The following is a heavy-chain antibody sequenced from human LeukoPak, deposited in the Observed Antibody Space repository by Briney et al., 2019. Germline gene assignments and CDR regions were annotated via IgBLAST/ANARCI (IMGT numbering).Heavy chain of an antibody. Sequence: GGSLRLSCAASGFTFSSYGMHWVRQAPGKGLEWVAVIWYDGSNKYYADSVKGRFTISRDNSKNTLYLQMNSLRAEDTAVYYCARVGSAYYDSLGADYWGQGTLVTVSS. J-gene: IGHJ4*02. D-gene: IGHD3-22*01. CDR1: GFTFSSYG. CDR3: ARVGSAYYDSLGADY. V-gene: IGHV3-33*01. CDR2: IWYDGSNK.